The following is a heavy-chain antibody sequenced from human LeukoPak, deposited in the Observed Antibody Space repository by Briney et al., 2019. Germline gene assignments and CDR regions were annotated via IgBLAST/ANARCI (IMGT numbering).Heavy chain of an antibody. Sequence: PGRPLRLSCAASGFTFSSYGMHWVRQAPGKGLEWVAVISYDGSNKYYADSVKGRFTISRDNSKNTLYLQMNSLRAEDTAVYYCAKPMEYSPDDAFDIWGQGTMVTVSS. CDR3: AKPMEYSPDDAFDI. CDR1: GFTFSSYG. CDR2: ISYDGSNK. D-gene: IGHD3-3*01. V-gene: IGHV3-30*18. J-gene: IGHJ3*02.